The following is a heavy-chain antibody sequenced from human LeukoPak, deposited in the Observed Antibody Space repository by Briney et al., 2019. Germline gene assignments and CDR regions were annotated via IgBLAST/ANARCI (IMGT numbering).Heavy chain of an antibody. D-gene: IGHD1-1*01. V-gene: IGHV4-34*01. CDR1: GGSFSGYY. CDR2: INHSGST. Sequence: PSETLSLTCAVYGGSFSGYYWSWIRRPPGKGLEWIGEINHSGSTNYNPSLKSRVTISVDTSKNQFSLKLSSVTAADTAVYYCARCENAINWFDPWGQGTLVTVSS. CDR3: ARCENAINWFDP. J-gene: IGHJ5*02.